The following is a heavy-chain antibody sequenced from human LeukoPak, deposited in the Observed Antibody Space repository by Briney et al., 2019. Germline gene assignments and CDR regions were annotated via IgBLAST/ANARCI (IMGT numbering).Heavy chain of an antibody. D-gene: IGHD3-9*01. J-gene: IGHJ4*02. CDR1: GGTFRSYA. Sequence: GASVKVSCKASGGTFRSYAINWVRQAPGQGLEWMGWINPKSGGTNYAQKFEARVTMTRDMSISTVYMELSRLRFDDKAVYYCARSPHILTGENFDYWGQGTRVTVSS. CDR3: ARSPHILTGENFDY. V-gene: IGHV1-2*02. CDR2: INPKSGGT.